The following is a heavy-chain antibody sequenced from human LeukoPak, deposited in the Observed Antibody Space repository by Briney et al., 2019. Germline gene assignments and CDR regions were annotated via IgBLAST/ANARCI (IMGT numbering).Heavy chain of an antibody. CDR3: ARDLRELLFD. D-gene: IGHD1-26*01. CDR2: ISYDGSNK. CDR1: GFTFSSYA. J-gene: IGHJ4*02. V-gene: IGHV3-30-3*01. Sequence: GGSLRLSCAASGFTFSSYAMHWVRQAPGKGLEWVAVISYDGSNKYYADSVKGRFTISRDNSKNTLYLQMNSLRAEDTAVYYCARDLRELLFDWGQGTLVTVSS.